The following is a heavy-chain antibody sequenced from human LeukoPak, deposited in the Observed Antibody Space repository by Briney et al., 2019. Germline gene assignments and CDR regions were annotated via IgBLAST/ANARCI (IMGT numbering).Heavy chain of an antibody. J-gene: IGHJ4*02. D-gene: IGHD5-18*01. CDR3: ARERYSYGYDY. CDR2: IKSDGSST. CDR1: GITFSSHW. V-gene: IGHV3-74*01. Sequence: GGSLRLSCAASGITFSSHWMHWVRQASGKGLVWVARIKSDGSSTSYADSVKGRFTISRDNAKNTLSLEMNSLRAEDTAVYYCARERYSYGYDYWGQGILVTVSS.